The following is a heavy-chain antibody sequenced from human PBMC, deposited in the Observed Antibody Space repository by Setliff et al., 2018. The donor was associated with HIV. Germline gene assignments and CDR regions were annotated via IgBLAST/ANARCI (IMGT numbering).Heavy chain of an antibody. D-gene: IGHD6-19*01. J-gene: IGHJ6*03. CDR2: ITHSGST. CDR3: AKGVAGLQYYYYYMDV. V-gene: IGHV4-34*01. CDR1: GGSFGGYY. Sequence: PSETLSLTCAVYGGSFGGYYWTWIRQPPGKGLEWIGEITHSGSTNYNPSLETRVTISVDTSKNQFSLKLSSVTAADTAVHYCAKGVAGLQYYYYYMDVWGKGTTVTVSS.